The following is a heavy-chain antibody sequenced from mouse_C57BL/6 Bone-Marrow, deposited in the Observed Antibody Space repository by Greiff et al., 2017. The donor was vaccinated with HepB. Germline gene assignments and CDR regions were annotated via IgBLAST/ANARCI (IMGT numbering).Heavy chain of an antibody. Sequence: EVQVVESGGGLVQPGGSLKLSCAASGFTFSDYYMYWVRQTPEKRLEWVAYISNGGGSTYYPDTVKGRFTISRDNAKNTLYLQMSRLKSEDTAMYYCARHAFYYGNSYAMDYWGQGTSVTVSS. CDR2: ISNGGGST. J-gene: IGHJ4*01. V-gene: IGHV5-12*01. CDR3: ARHAFYYGNSYAMDY. CDR1: GFTFSDYY. D-gene: IGHD2-1*01.